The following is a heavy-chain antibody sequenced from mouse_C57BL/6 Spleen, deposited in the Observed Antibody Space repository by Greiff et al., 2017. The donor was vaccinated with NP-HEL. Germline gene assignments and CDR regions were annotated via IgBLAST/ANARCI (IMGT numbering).Heavy chain of an antibody. CDR2: IDPETGGT. Sequence: QVQLQQSGAELVRPGASVTLSCKASGYTFTDYEMHWVKQTPVHGLEWIGAIDPETGGTAYNQKFKVKVIRTADKSASTAYMELLILTSEDSAVYYCTRRTGWYFDVWGTGTTVTVSS. V-gene: IGHV1-15*01. CDR3: TRRTGWYFDV. CDR1: GYTFTDYE. J-gene: IGHJ1*03.